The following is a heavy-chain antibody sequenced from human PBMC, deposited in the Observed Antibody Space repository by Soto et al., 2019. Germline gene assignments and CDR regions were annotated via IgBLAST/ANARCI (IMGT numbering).Heavy chain of an antibody. CDR3: VKPPFVAAYRSWFDP. V-gene: IGHV3-64D*06. CDR2: TSSNGGST. CDR1: GFTFNSYS. J-gene: IGHJ5*02. D-gene: IGHD6-6*01. Sequence: GGCLRLSCSPAGFTFNSYSMDWVRQAPRTGRGYVSATSSNGGSTYYAGSMKGRCTCTRDNSKNTLYLQMSSLRYEDTAVYYCVKPPFVAAYRSWFDPWGQGTMVTVSS.